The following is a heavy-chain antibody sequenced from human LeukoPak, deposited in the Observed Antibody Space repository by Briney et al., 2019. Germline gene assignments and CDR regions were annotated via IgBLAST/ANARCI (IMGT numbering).Heavy chain of an antibody. D-gene: IGHD4-11*01. CDR2: ISSSGTII. V-gene: IGHV3-48*03. Sequence: QPGGSLRLSCAASGFTFSSYEMNWVRQAPGKGLEWVSHISSSGTIIYYADSVKGRFTIYRDNAKNSLYLQMNSLRAEDTAVYYCARAMTRWGQGTLVSVSS. CDR1: GFTFSSYE. J-gene: IGHJ4*02. CDR3: ARAMTR.